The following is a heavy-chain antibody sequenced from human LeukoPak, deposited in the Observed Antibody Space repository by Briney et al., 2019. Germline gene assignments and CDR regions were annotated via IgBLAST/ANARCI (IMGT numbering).Heavy chain of an antibody. Sequence: SETLSLTCAVSGGSISSSHWWSWVRQPPGKGLEWIGQIYHSGSTNYNPSLKSRVTISVDTSKNQFSLNLSSVTAADTAMYYCARAVGTSRSFFDYWGQGTLVTVSS. CDR1: GGSISSSHW. D-gene: IGHD4-23*01. CDR3: ARAVGTSRSFFDY. V-gene: IGHV4-4*02. J-gene: IGHJ4*02. CDR2: IYHSGST.